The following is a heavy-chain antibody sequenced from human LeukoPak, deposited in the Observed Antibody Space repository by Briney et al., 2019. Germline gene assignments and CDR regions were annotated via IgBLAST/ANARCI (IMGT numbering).Heavy chain of an antibody. J-gene: IGHJ4*02. CDR3: ARDKGSYGHGD. CDR2: IYYSGST. CDR1: GGSISSYY. V-gene: IGHV4-59*12. Sequence: SETLSLTCTVSGGSISSYYWSWIRQPPGKGLEWIGSIYYSGSTYYNPSLKSRVTISVDTSKNQFSLKLSSVTAADTAVYYCARDKGSYGHGDWGQGTLVTVSS. D-gene: IGHD5-18*01.